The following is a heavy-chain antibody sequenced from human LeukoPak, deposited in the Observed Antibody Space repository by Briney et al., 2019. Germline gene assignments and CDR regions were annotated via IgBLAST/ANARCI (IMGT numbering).Heavy chain of an antibody. J-gene: IGHJ4*02. V-gene: IGHV3-23*01. Sequence: GSLRLSCAASGFTFSGYAMNWVRQAPGKGLEWVSAISDSGGYTYYADSVKGRFTISRDNSKNTLYLQMNSLRAEDTAVYYCAKRGYSYGQFDYWGQGTLVTVSS. CDR3: AKRGYSYGQFDY. D-gene: IGHD5-18*01. CDR2: ISDSGGYT. CDR1: GFTFSGYA.